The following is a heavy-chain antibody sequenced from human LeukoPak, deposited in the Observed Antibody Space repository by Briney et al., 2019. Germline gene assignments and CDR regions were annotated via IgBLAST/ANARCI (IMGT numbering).Heavy chain of an antibody. J-gene: IGHJ4*02. Sequence: ASVKVSCKASGYTFTSYGISWVRQAPGQGLEWMGWISAYNGNTNYAQKLQGRVTMTTDTSTSIAYMELRSLRSDDTAVYYCARNYDSSGYYYPALYYFDYWGQGTLVTVSS. V-gene: IGHV1-18*01. D-gene: IGHD3-22*01. CDR1: GYTFTSYG. CDR3: ARNYDSSGYYYPALYYFDY. CDR2: ISAYNGNT.